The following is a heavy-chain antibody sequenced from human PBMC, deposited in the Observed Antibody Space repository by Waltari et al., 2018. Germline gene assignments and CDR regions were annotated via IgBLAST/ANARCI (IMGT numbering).Heavy chain of an antibody. CDR1: GYSFAGYW. CDR2: IYAGDSEY. J-gene: IGHJ4*02. D-gene: IGHD3-16*01. Sequence: EVQLVQSGAEVKKPGESLRISCQGSGYSFAGYWIGWVRQVPGEGLEWMGNIYAGDSEYRYSPSFRGQVTVAADRATNTAYLQWNNLQASDTAIYYCARLALGFFDYWGQGTLVTVSS. V-gene: IGHV5-51*01. CDR3: ARLALGFFDY.